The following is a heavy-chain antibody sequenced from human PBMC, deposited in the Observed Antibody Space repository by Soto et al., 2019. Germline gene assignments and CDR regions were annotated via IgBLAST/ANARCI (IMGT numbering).Heavy chain of an antibody. CDR2: ISYDGGNI. Sequence: QVQLVESGGGVVQPGASLRLSCEASGFAFRSYAMHWVRQAPGKGLEWVGVISYDGGNIYYADSVKGRFTISRDNSKNRLYVQVNSLRPEDTAVYYCAKGILSATIGPYAMDVWGQGTTVTVSS. CDR1: GFAFRSYA. D-gene: IGHD3-16*01. J-gene: IGHJ6*02. CDR3: AKGILSATIGPYAMDV. V-gene: IGHV3-30*18.